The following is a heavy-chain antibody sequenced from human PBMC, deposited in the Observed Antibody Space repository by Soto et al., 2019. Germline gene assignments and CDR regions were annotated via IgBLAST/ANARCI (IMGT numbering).Heavy chain of an antibody. J-gene: IGHJ6*03. CDR2: ISYDGSNK. Sequence: QVQLVESGGGVVQPGRSLRLSCAAFGFTFSSYGMHWVRQAPGKGLEWVAVISYDGSNKYYADSVKGRFTISRDNSKNTLYLQMNSLRAEDTAVYYCAKDLGVVISYYYMDVWGKGTTVTVSS. V-gene: IGHV3-30*18. CDR1: GFTFSSYG. D-gene: IGHD3-3*01. CDR3: AKDLGVVISYYYMDV.